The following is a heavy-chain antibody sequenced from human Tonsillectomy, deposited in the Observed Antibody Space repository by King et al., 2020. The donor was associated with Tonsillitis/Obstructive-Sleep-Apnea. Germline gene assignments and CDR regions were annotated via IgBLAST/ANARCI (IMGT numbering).Heavy chain of an antibody. CDR1: GFTFDDYA. D-gene: IGHD3-22*01. CDR3: ARSSGFYPWGDY. V-gene: IGHV3-43*02. J-gene: IGHJ4*02. CDR2: ISGDGGST. Sequence: VQLGGSGGGVVQPGGSLRLSCAASGFTFDDYAMHWVRQAPGKGLEWVSLISGDGGSTYYADSVKGRFTISRDNSKNSLYLHMNSLRTEVTALYYCARSSGFYPWGDYWGQGTLVTVSS.